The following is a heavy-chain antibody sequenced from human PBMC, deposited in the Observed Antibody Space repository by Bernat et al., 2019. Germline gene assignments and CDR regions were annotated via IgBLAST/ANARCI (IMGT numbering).Heavy chain of an antibody. CDR2: INHSGST. J-gene: IGHJ3*02. CDR1: GGSFSGYY. D-gene: IGHD6-19*01. Sequence: QVQLQQWGAGLLKPSETLSLTCAVYGGSFSGYYWSWIRQPPGKGLEWIGEINHSGSTNYNPSLKSRVTISVDTSKNQFSLKLSSVTAADTAVYYCARDRHSSGWYGGDAFDIWGQGTMVTVSS. CDR3: ARDRHSSGWYGGDAFDI. V-gene: IGHV4-34*01.